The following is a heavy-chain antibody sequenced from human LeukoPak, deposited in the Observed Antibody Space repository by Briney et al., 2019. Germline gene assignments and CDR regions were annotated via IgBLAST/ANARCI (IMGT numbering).Heavy chain of an antibody. J-gene: IGHJ6*03. V-gene: IGHV3-7*01. CDR3: TRVEETATTAAIIRKYSYYYYYMDV. D-gene: IGHD4-11*01. CDR1: GFTFSTYR. Sequence: GGSLRLSCAASGFTFSTYRMTWVRQAPGKGLEWVANIKQDGSEKHYVDSVKGRFTISRDNAKNSLYLQMSSLRAEDTAVYYCTRVEETATTAAIIRKYSYYYYYMDVWGKGNTVTVSS. CDR2: IKQDGSEK.